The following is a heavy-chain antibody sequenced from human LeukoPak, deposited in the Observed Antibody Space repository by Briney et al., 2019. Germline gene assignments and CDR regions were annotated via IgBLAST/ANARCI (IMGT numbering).Heavy chain of an antibody. Sequence: PGGSLRLSCTASGFTFGDYAMSWFRQAPGKGLEWVGFIRGKAYGGTTEYAASVKGRFTISRDDSKSIAYLQMNSLKTEDTAVYYCTCSGDPGGYYYYMDVRGKGTTVTVSS. CDR1: GFTFGDYA. J-gene: IGHJ6*03. CDR2: IRGKAYGGTT. D-gene: IGHD4-17*01. CDR3: TCSGDPGGYYYYMDV. V-gene: IGHV3-49*03.